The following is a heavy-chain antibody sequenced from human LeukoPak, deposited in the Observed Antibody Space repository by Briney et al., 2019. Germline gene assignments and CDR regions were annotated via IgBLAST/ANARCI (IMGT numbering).Heavy chain of an antibody. CDR3: AKDRVGATLYFDY. Sequence: PGGTLRLSCAASGFTFNTYGMSWVRQAPGKGLEWVSGITGSGATTYYADSVKGRFTISRDNSKNTLYLQMNSLRAEDTAVYYCAKDRVGATLYFDYWGQGTLVTVSS. CDR1: GFTFNTYG. V-gene: IGHV3-23*01. D-gene: IGHD1-26*01. J-gene: IGHJ4*02. CDR2: ITGSGATT.